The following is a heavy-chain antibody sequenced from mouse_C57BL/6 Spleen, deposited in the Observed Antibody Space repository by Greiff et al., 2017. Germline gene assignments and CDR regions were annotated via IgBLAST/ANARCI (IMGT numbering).Heavy chain of an antibody. J-gene: IGHJ4*01. Sequence: QVQLQQPGAELVKPGASVKVSCKASGYTFTSYWMHWVKQRPGQGLEWIGRIHPSDSDTNYNQKFKGKATLTVDKSSSTAYMQLSSLTSADSAVYYCSISPVSFYAMDYWGQGTSVTVSS. CDR1: GYTFTSYW. CDR2: IHPSDSDT. CDR3: SISPVSFYAMDY. V-gene: IGHV1-74*01.